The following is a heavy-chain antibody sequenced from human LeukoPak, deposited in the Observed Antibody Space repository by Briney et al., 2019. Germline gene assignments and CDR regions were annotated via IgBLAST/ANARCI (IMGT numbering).Heavy chain of an antibody. J-gene: IGHJ6*02. D-gene: IGHD5-18*01. CDR1: GFTFSSYW. Sequence: PGGSLRLSCAASGFTFSSYWMSWVRQAPGKGLEWVANIKQDGSEKYYVDSVKGRFTISRDNAKNSLYLQMNSLRDEDTAVYYCARDRQVDTAMAPFYYYYYGMDVWGQGTTVTVSS. CDR3: ARDRQVDTAMAPFYYYYYGMDV. CDR2: IKQDGSEK. V-gene: IGHV3-7*01.